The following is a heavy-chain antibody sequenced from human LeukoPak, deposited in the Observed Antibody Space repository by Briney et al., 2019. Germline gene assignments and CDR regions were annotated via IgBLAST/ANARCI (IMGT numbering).Heavy chain of an antibody. J-gene: IGHJ4*02. D-gene: IGHD4-23*01. Sequence: GGSLRLSCAASGNYWMHWVRQAPGKGLVWVSHINSDGSSTTYADSVKGRFSISRDNAKNTLYLQMNSLRVEDTAVYYCARGRPHGNDYWGQGTLVTVSS. CDR1: GNYW. CDR3: ARGRPHGNDY. CDR2: INSDGSST. V-gene: IGHV3-74*01.